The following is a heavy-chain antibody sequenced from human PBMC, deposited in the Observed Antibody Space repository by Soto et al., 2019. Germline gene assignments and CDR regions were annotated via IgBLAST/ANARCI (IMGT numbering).Heavy chain of an antibody. Sequence: GGSLRLSCAASGFTFSSYWMHWVRQAPGKGLVWVSGISSDGSEKFYVDSVKGRFTISRDNAKNSLYLQMNSLRAEDTAVYYCARTFNWNYNTDYFDYWGQGTLVTVSS. CDR1: GFTFSSYW. CDR3: ARTFNWNYNTDYFDY. J-gene: IGHJ4*02. V-gene: IGHV3-74*01. D-gene: IGHD1-7*01. CDR2: ISSDGSEK.